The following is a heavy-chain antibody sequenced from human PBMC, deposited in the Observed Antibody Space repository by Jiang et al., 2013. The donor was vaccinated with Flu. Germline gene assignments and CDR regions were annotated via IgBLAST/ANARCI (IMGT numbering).Heavy chain of an antibody. CDR3: ARHRYYFASGIYYAYYFDY. CDR2: IYYSGNT. CDR1: IGSINSTAYY. V-gene: IGHV4-39*01. J-gene: IGHJ4*02. Sequence: PGLVKPSETLSLTCTVSIGSINSTAYYWGWIRQPPGKGLEWIGSIYYSGNTYYNPSLKSRVTISVDTSKNQFSLKLSSVTAADTAVYYCARHRYYFASGIYYAYYFDYWGQGTLVTVSS. D-gene: IGHD3-10*01.